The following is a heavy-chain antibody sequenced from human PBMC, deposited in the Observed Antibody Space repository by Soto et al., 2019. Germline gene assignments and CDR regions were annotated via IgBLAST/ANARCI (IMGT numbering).Heavy chain of an antibody. CDR3: AKSTRDYYYGMDV. CDR2: ISSSSSYT. J-gene: IGHJ6*02. Sequence: GGSLRLSCAASGFTFSDYYMSWIRQAPGKGLEWVSYISSSSSYTNYADSVKGRFTISRDNAKNSLYLQMNSLRAEDTAVYYCAKSTRDYYYGMDVWGQGTTVTVSS. CDR1: GFTFSDYY. V-gene: IGHV3-11*03. D-gene: IGHD2-2*01.